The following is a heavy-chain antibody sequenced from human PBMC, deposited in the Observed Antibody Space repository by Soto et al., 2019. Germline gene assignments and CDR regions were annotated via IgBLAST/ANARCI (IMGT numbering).Heavy chain of an antibody. CDR2: ISNRGTST. J-gene: IGHJ4*02. CDR3: ARTYDFWSGYSSLDY. V-gene: IGHV3-23*01. D-gene: IGHD3-3*01. Sequence: PGGSLRLFCAASGLTFSSSAMSWVRQAPGKGLEWVSVISNRGTSTYYAVSVKGRFTISRDNTKNTLYLQMNSLRAEDTAVYYCARTYDFWSGYSSLDYWGQGTLVTVSS. CDR1: GLTFSSSA.